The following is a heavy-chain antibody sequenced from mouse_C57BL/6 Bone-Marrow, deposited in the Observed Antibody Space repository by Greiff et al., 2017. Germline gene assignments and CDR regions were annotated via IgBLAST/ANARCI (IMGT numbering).Heavy chain of an antibody. V-gene: IGHV1-64*01. CDR3: ARSGGLAWFAY. CDR2: IHPNGGST. Sequence: QVQLQQPGAELVKPGASVKLSCKASGYTFTSYWMHWVKQRPGQGLEWIGMIHPNGGSTNYNEKFKSKATLTVDKSSSTAYMQLSSLTSEDSAVYYCARSGGLAWFAYWGQGTLVTVSA. D-gene: IGHD3-1*01. CDR1: GYTFTSYW. J-gene: IGHJ3*01.